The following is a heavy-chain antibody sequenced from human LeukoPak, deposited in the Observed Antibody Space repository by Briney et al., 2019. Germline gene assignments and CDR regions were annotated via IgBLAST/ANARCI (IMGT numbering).Heavy chain of an antibody. CDR1: GFTFSSYA. CDR3: APYGYVWGSYRY. CDR2: ISGSGGST. Sequence: PGRSLRLSCAASGFTFSSYAMSWVRQAPGKGLEWVSAISGSGGSTYYADSVKGRFTISRDNSKNTLYLQMNSLRAEDTAVYYCAPYGYVWGSYRYWGQGTLVTVSS. J-gene: IGHJ4*02. V-gene: IGHV3-23*01. D-gene: IGHD3-16*02.